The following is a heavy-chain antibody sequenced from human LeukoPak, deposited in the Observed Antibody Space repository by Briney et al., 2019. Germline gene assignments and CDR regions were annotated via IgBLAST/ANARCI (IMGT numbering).Heavy chain of an antibody. CDR3: ARDHYGSGTYYDKNFDY. Sequence: GGSLRLSCAASGFTFSSYSMNWVRQAPGKGLEWVSSFSSSSSYLYYADSVKGRFTISRDNAKNSLYLQMNSLRAEDTAVYFCARDHYGSGTYYDKNFDYWGQGTLVTVSS. CDR1: GFTFSSYS. V-gene: IGHV3-21*01. CDR2: FSSSSSYL. D-gene: IGHD3-10*01. J-gene: IGHJ4*02.